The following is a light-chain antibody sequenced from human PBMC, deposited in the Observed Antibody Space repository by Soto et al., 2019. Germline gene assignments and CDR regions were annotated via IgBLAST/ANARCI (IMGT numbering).Light chain of an antibody. J-gene: IGKJ1*01. Sequence: RMTQSPSTLSASVGDRVTITCRASQSISAWLAWYQQKPGNAPKLLIYAASSLQSGVPSRFSGSGSGTDFTLTISSLQPEDFATYYCLQDYNYPPTFGQGTKVDIK. CDR3: LQDYNYPPT. CDR2: AAS. CDR1: QSISAW. V-gene: IGKV1-6*01.